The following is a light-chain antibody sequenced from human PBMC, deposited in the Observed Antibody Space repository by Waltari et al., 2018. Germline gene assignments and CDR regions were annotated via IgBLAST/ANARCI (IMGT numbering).Light chain of an antibody. J-gene: IGKJ3*01. Sequence: DIQMTHSPSFLSASVVDRVTITCRASQRISSYLNWYQQQAGKAPKLLIYGSSSLQSGVPSRFSGTGSGTDFTLTINGLQPEDFATYYCQQTYNLFTFGPGTTVDFK. CDR1: QRISSY. V-gene: IGKV1-39*01. CDR2: GSS. CDR3: QQTYNLFT.